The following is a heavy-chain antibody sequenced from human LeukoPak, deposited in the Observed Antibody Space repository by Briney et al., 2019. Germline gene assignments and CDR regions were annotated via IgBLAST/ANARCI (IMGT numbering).Heavy chain of an antibody. D-gene: IGHD3-3*01. CDR3: AKEQTYDFWSGYPEDY. CDR2: ISGSGGST. Sequence: GGSLRLSCAASGFTFSDYAMNWVRQAPGKGLECVSTISGSGGSTNYADSVKGRFTISRDNSKNTLYLQMNSLRAEDTAVYYCAKEQTYDFWSGYPEDYWGQGTLVTVSS. V-gene: IGHV3-23*01. J-gene: IGHJ4*02. CDR1: GFTFSDYA.